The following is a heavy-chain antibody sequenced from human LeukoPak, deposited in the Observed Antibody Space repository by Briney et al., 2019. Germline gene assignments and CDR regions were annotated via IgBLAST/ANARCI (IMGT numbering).Heavy chain of an antibody. CDR3: ARVPVYYGSVYAFDI. Sequence: SETLSLTCTVSGGSISSGSYYWSWIRQPAGKGLEWIGRIYTSGSTNYNPSLKSRVTISVDTSKNQFSLTLSPVTAADTAVYYCARVPVYYGSVYAFDIWGQGTMVTVSS. D-gene: IGHD3-10*01. J-gene: IGHJ3*02. V-gene: IGHV4-61*02. CDR2: IYTSGST. CDR1: GGSISSGSYY.